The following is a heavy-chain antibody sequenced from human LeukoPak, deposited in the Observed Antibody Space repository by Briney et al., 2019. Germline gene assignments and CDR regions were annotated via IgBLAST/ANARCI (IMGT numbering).Heavy chain of an antibody. CDR3: ARLDTDNYR. Sequence: ASVKVSCKASGYTFTAYYIHWVRQAPGQGLEWMGRINHNSGGTDFAQKFQGRVTMTRDTSTTTAYMQLISLRSDDTAVYYCARLDTDNYRWGQGTLVTVSS. CDR1: GYTFTAYY. D-gene: IGHD1-1*01. CDR2: INHNSGGT. V-gene: IGHV1-2*06. J-gene: IGHJ4*02.